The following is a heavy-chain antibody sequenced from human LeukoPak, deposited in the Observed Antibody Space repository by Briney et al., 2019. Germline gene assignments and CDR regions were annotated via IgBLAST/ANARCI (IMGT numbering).Heavy chain of an antibody. CDR2: TYFGGNT. D-gene: IGHD6-25*01. Sequence: SETLSLTCTVSGGSISSSYYYWGWIRQPPGKGLEWIGNTYFGGNTYFNPSLKSRVTISVDTSKNQFSPELNSVTAADTAVYYCAAAFDYWGQGTLVTVSS. V-gene: IGHV4-39*01. CDR1: GGSISSSYYY. CDR3: AAAFDY. J-gene: IGHJ4*02.